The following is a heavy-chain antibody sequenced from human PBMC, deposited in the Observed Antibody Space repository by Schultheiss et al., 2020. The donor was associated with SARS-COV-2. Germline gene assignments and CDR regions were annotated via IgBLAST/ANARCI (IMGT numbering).Heavy chain of an antibody. CDR1: GGSISSSSYY. D-gene: IGHD2-8*02. CDR3: ARASTGGILGAFDI. V-gene: IGHV4-39*07. CDR2: IYYSGST. Sequence: SETLSLTCTVSGGSISSSSYYWGWIRQPPGKGLEWIGSIYYSGSTYYNPSLKSRVTISVDMSKNQFSLKLSSVTAADTAVYYCARASTGGILGAFDIWGQGTMVTVSS. J-gene: IGHJ3*02.